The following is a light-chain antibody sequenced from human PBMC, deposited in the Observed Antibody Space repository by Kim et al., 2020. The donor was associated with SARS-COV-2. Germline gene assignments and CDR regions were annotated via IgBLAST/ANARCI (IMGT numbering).Light chain of an antibody. CDR3: CSNAGSSPLV. V-gene: IGLV2-23*02. CDR1: SSDVGSYNL. J-gene: IGLJ2*01. CDR2: EVT. Sequence: QSALTQPASVSGSPGQSITISCTGSSSDVGSYNLVSWYQQHPGKAPKLMIYEVTKRPSGVSNRFSASKSGNTASLTISGLQAEDEADYYCCSNAGSSPLVFGGGTQLTVL.